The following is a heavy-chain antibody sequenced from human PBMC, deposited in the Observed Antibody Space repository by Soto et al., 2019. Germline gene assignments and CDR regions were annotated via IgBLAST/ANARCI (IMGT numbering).Heavy chain of an antibody. J-gene: IGHJ5*02. V-gene: IGHV4-31*03. D-gene: IGHD3-22*01. CDR2: IYYSGST. Sequence: PSETLSLTCTVSGGSISSGGYYWSWIRQHPGKGLEWIGYIYYSGSTYYNPSLKSRVTISVDTSKNQFSLKLSSVTAADTAVYYCARAGITMIVVVSWWFDPWGQGTLVNVSS. CDR3: ARAGITMIVVVSWWFDP. CDR1: GGSISSGGYY.